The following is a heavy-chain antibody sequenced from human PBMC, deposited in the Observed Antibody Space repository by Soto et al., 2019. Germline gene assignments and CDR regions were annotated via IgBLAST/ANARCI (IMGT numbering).Heavy chain of an antibody. CDR1: GFTFSSYA. V-gene: IGHV3-23*01. D-gene: IGHD2-2*01. Sequence: GSLRLSCAASGFTFSSYAMSWVRQAPGTGLEWVSAISGSGGSTYYADSVKGRFTISRDNSKNTLYLQMNSLRAEDTAVYYCAKEGYCSSTSCYSDWFDPWGQGTLVTVSS. CDR2: ISGSGGST. CDR3: AKEGYCSSTSCYSDWFDP. J-gene: IGHJ5*02.